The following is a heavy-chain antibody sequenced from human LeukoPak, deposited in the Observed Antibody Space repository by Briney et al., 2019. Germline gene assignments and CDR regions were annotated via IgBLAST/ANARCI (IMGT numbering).Heavy chain of an antibody. Sequence: ASVNVSCKASGYTFTSYDINWVRQATGQGLEWMGWMNPNSGNTGYAQKFQGRVTMTRNTSISTAYMELSSLRSEDTAVYYCAKTIAAIALRYYYMDVWGKGTTVTVSS. V-gene: IGHV1-8*01. CDR2: MNPNSGNT. J-gene: IGHJ6*03. CDR3: AKTIAAIALRYYYMDV. D-gene: IGHD6-13*01. CDR1: GYTFTSYD.